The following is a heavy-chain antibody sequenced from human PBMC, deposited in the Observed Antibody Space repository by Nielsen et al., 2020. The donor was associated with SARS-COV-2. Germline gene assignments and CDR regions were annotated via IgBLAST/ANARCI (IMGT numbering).Heavy chain of an antibody. CDR3: ARDPKALFYFDY. Sequence: VRQMPGKGLEWVSGIRGSGANIYYADSVKGRFTISRDNSKNMLYLQMNSLRAEDTAVYYCARDPKALFYFDYWGQGALVTVSS. V-gene: IGHV3-23*01. J-gene: IGHJ4*02. CDR2: IRGSGANI.